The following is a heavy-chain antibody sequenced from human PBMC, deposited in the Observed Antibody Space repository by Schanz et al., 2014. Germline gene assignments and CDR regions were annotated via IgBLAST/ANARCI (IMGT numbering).Heavy chain of an antibody. D-gene: IGHD6-13*01. CDR2: IYHTGMT. J-gene: IGHJ4*02. V-gene: IGHV4-59*01. CDR3: AREEGSTWYTQHFAF. Sequence: QVQLQESGPGLVKPSETLSLTCTVSGGSIRTNYWSWIRQPPGKGLEWIGYIYHTGMTNYNPSLKSRVTLSVDTSKNQFSLQLRSVNAADTAVYYCAREEGSTWYTQHFAFWGLGTLVTVSS. CDR1: GGSIRTNY.